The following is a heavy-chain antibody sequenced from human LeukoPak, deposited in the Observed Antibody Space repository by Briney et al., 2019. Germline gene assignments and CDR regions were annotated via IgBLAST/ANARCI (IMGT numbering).Heavy chain of an antibody. CDR1: GYSFTSYW. CDR3: ATAGYSYGSGTYYFDY. Sequence: GESLKISCKGSGYSFTSYWIGLVRQMPGKGLEWMGIIYPGDSDTRYSPSFQGQVTISADKSISTAYLQWSSLRASDTAMYYCATAGYSYGSGTYYFDYWGQGTLVTVSS. J-gene: IGHJ4*02. V-gene: IGHV5-51*01. CDR2: IYPGDSDT. D-gene: IGHD3-10*01.